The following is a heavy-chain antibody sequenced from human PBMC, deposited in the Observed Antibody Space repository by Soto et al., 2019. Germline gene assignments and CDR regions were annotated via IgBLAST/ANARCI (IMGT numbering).Heavy chain of an antibody. Sequence: NPSETLSLTCTVSVGSISSGGYYWSWIRQHPGKGLEWIGYIYYSGSTYYNPSLKSRVTISVDTSKNQFSLKLSSVTAADTAVYYCARGGYSFGLGWGQGTLVTVSS. CDR1: VGSISSGGYY. V-gene: IGHV4-31*03. D-gene: IGHD5-18*01. J-gene: IGHJ4*02. CDR3: ARGGYSFGLG. CDR2: IYYSGST.